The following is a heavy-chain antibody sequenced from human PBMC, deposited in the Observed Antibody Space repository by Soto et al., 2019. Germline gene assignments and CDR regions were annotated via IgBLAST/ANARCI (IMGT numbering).Heavy chain of an antibody. V-gene: IGHV1-69*13. J-gene: IGHJ3*02. CDR2: IIPIFGTA. CDR1: GGTFSSYA. Sequence: ASVKVSCKASGGTFSSYAISWVRQAPGQGLEWMGGIIPIFGTANYAQKFQGRVTITADESTSTAYMELSSLRSEDTAVYYCARPYDCYDSSGYYGSACGIWGQGTMVTVSS. CDR3: ARPYDCYDSSGYYGSACGI. D-gene: IGHD3-22*01.